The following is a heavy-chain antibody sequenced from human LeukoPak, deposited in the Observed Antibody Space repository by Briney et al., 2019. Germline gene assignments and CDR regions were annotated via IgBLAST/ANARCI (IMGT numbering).Heavy chain of an antibody. V-gene: IGHV4-59*08. CDR2: IYYSGSS. Sequence: PLETLSLTCTVSGGSISSFYWSWIRQPPGQGLEWIGYIYYSGSSNYNPSLKSRVTISVDRSKNQFSLKLSSVTAADTAVYYCARTGREPYYFDYWGQGTLVTVSS. CDR3: ARTGREPYYFDY. J-gene: IGHJ4*02. CDR1: GGSISSFY. D-gene: IGHD1-1*01.